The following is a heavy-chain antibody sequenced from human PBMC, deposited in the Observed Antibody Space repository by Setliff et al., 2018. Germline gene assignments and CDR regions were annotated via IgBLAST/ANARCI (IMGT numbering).Heavy chain of an antibody. CDR3: ARGRFFYSSGNYHALDC. CDR1: GYTFTSYV. Sequence: ASVKVSCKASGYTFTSYVITWVRQAPGQGLEWMGWISAYNGDTNSAQKLQGRVTMTTDTSTNTAYMELGSLRSDDTAVYYCARGRFFYSSGNYHALDCWGQGTLVTVSS. CDR2: ISAYNGDT. V-gene: IGHV1-18*01. D-gene: IGHD3-10*01. J-gene: IGHJ4*02.